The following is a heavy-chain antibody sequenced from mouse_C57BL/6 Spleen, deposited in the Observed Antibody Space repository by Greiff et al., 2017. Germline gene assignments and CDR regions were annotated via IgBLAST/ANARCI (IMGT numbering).Heavy chain of an antibody. D-gene: IGHD1-1*01. Sequence: VQLQQSGAELVRPGTSVKVSCKASGYAFTNYLIEWVKQRPGQGLEWIGVINPGSGGTNYNEKVKGKATLTADKSSSTAYMQLSSLTSEDSAVYFCARSDYGSRAMDYWGQGTSVTVSS. V-gene: IGHV1-54*01. CDR3: ARSDYGSRAMDY. CDR2: INPGSGGT. J-gene: IGHJ4*01. CDR1: GYAFTNYL.